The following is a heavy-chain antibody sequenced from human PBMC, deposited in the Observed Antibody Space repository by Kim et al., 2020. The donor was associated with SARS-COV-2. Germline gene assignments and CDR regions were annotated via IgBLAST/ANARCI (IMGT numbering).Heavy chain of an antibody. D-gene: IGHD3-22*01. Sequence: NPSLKSRVTISVDTSKNQFSLKLSSVTAADTAVYYCARGFYYYDLYFDYWGQGTLVTVSS. V-gene: IGHV4-39*07. CDR3: ARGFYYYDLYFDY. J-gene: IGHJ4*02.